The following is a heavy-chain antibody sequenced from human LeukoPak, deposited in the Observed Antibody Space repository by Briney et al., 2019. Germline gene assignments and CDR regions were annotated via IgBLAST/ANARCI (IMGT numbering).Heavy chain of an antibody. V-gene: IGHV1-2*02. D-gene: IGHD2-2*01. CDR2: INPNSGGT. J-gene: IGHJ6*02. Sequence: EASVKVSCKASGYTFTGYCMHWVRQAPGQGLEWMGWINPNSGGTNYAQKFQGRVTITADKSTSTAYMELSSLRSEDTAVYYCARYCSSTSCYEYYYYGMDVWGQGTTVTVSS. CDR1: GYTFTGYC. CDR3: ARYCSSTSCYEYYYYGMDV.